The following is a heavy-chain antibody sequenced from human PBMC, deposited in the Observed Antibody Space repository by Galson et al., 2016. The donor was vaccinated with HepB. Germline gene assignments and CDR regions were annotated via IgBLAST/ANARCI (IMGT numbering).Heavy chain of an antibody. V-gene: IGHV4-39*01. CDR2: VYYSGNK. D-gene: IGHD4-17*01. CDR1: GGSISNNAYY. CDR3: ATTVTRTYWYFAL. Sequence: LSLTCTVSGGSISNNAYYWGWIRQPPGKGLEWIGSVYYSGNKYYDPSLKSRVTISVDTSKNQFSLQLSSVTAAVTAVYYCATTVTRTYWYFALWGLGTLVTISS. J-gene: IGHJ2*01.